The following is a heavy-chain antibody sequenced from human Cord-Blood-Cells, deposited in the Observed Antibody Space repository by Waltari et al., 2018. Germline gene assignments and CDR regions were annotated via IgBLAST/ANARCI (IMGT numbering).Heavy chain of an antibody. J-gene: IGHJ4*02. CDR3: AALHIVATTTLDY. CDR1: GGSFSGYY. V-gene: IGHV4-34*01. CDR2: INHSGSP. D-gene: IGHD5-12*01. Sequence: QVQLQQWGAGLLKPSETLSLTCAVYGGSFSGYYWSWIRQPPGKGLEWLGEINHSGSPNYTPYLKGRVTISVDTSKNQFALELSSVTAADTAVYYCAALHIVATTTLDYWGQGTLVTVSS.